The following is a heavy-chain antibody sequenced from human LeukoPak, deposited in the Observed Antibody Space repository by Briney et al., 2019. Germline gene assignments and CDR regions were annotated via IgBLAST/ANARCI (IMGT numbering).Heavy chain of an antibody. CDR2: INHSGST. D-gene: IGHD2-15*01. V-gene: IGHV4-34*01. J-gene: IGHJ4*02. CDR3: AREVVAALAGIDY. CDR1: GGSFSGYY. Sequence: SETLSLTCAVYGGSFSGYYWSWIRQPPGKGLEWLGEINHSGSTNYNPSLKSRVTISVDTSKNQFSLKLSSVTAADTAVYYCAREVVAALAGIDYWGQGTLVTVSS.